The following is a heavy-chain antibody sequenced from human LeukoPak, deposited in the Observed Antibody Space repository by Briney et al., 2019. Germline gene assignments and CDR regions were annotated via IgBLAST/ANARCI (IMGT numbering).Heavy chain of an antibody. CDR3: ARASYGFANQHAFDI. D-gene: IGHD3-10*01. CDR2: ISSNGGST. Sequence: GGSLRLSCAASGFTFSSYAMHWVRQAPGKGLEYVSAISSNGGSTYYANSVKGRFTISRDNSKNTLYLQMGSLRAEDMAVYYCARASYGFANQHAFDIWGPGTMVTVSS. CDR1: GFTFSSYA. J-gene: IGHJ3*02. V-gene: IGHV3-64*01.